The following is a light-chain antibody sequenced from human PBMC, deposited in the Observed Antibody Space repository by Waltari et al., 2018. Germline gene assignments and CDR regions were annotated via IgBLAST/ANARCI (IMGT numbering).Light chain of an antibody. CDR1: QSVGTY. V-gene: IGKV3-11*01. Sequence: EIVLTQSPATLSLSPGETATLSCRASQSVGTYLAWYHQKPVQAPRLLIYDASNRATGIPDRFRGSGSGTDFTLTISSLEPEDFALYYCQQRSSWTPHTFGQGARLEIK. CDR2: DAS. J-gene: IGKJ2*01. CDR3: QQRSSWTPHT.